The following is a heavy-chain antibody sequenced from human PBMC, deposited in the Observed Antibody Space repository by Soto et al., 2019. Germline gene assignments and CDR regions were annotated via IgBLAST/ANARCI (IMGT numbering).Heavy chain of an antibody. CDR3: ARSLSALFSLGDFNY. Sequence: EVHLLESGGGLVQPGGSLRLSCAASGFTFSRYALNWVRQAPEKGLEWVAEISGSGTSTYYAPSVKGRFIISSDSSKNTFYLRINSLRAEDTAMYYCARSLSALFSLGDFNYWGQGALVTVSS. CDR2: ISGSGTST. CDR1: GFTFSRYA. D-gene: IGHD2-21*01. V-gene: IGHV3-23*01. J-gene: IGHJ4*02.